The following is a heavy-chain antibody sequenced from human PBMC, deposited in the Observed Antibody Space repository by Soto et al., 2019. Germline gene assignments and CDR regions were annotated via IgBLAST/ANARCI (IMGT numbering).Heavy chain of an antibody. J-gene: IGHJ4*02. CDR3: ARAGRLDFWSGYSDY. Sequence: QPGGSLRLSCAASGFTFSSYAMHWVRQAPGKGLEYVSAISSNGGSTYYADSVKGRFTISRDNSKNTLYLQMGSLRAEDMAVYYCARAGRLDFWSGYSDYWGQGTLVTVSS. D-gene: IGHD3-3*01. CDR1: GFTFSSYA. CDR2: ISSNGGST. V-gene: IGHV3-64*02.